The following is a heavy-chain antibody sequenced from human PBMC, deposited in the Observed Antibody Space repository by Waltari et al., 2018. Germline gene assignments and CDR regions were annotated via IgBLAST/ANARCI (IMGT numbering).Heavy chain of an antibody. J-gene: IGHJ4*02. CDR3: AKDDGLTRPFDY. D-gene: IGHD3-9*01. CDR2: ISGSGGST. V-gene: IGHV3-23*01. CDR1: GFTFSSFA. Sequence: EVQLLESGGGLVQPGGSLRLSCAASGFTFSSFALSWFRQAPGKGLEWVSAISGSGGSTYYADSVKGRFTISRDNSKNTLYLQMNSLRAEDTAVYYCAKDDGLTRPFDYWGQGTLVTVSS.